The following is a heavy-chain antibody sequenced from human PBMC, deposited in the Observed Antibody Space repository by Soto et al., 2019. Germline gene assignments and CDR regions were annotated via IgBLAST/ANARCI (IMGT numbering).Heavy chain of an antibody. Sequence: QVQLVQSGAEVKKPGSSVKVSCKASGGTFSSYAISWVRQAPGQGLEWMGGIIPIFGTANYAQKFQGRVTSTADASTSTAYMEQRSLRSEDTAVYYLASATYCGGDCYSEHDYWGQGTLVTVSS. V-gene: IGHV1-69*01. CDR2: IIPIFGTA. CDR3: ASATYCGGDCYSEHDY. CDR1: GGTFSSYA. D-gene: IGHD2-21*02. J-gene: IGHJ4*02.